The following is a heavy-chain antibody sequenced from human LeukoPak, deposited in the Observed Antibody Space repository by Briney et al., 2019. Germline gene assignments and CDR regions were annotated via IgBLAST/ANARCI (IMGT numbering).Heavy chain of an antibody. CDR2: INHSGST. CDR1: GGSFSGYY. D-gene: IGHD4-23*01. V-gene: IGHV4-34*01. Sequence: SETLSLTCAVYGGSFSGYYWSWIRQPPGKGLEWIGEINHSGSTNYNPSLKSRVTISVDTSKNQFSLKLSSVTAADTAVYYCASASGGNSPGLFGAFDIWGQGTMVTVSS. CDR3: ASASGGNSPGLFGAFDI. J-gene: IGHJ3*02.